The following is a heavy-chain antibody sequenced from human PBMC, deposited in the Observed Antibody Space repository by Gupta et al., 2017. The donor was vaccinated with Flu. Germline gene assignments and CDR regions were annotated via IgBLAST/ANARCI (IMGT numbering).Heavy chain of an antibody. J-gene: IGHJ4*02. CDR3: ARGRPGLGTDY. Sequence: QVQLQESGPGLVKPSETLSLTCSVFGDSIRNNYRSWMRQPAGKGLEWIGRIYSSGETNYNPALKSRATMSMDTSKNQFSLSLTSVTAADTAVYYCARGRPGLGTDYWGQGTLGTVFS. CDR2: IYSSGET. D-gene: IGHD1-1*01. CDR1: GDSIRNNY. V-gene: IGHV4-4*07.